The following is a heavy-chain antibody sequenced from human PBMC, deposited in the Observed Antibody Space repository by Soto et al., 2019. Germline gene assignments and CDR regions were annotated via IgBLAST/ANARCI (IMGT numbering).Heavy chain of an antibody. CDR2: ISYDGSNK. Sequence: QVQLVESGGGVVQPGRSLRLSCAASGSTFSSYAMHWVRQAPGKGLEWVAVISYDGSNKYYADSVKGRFTISRDNSKNTLYLQMNSLRAEDTAVYYCARSMIVVGVFDYWGQGTLVTVSS. J-gene: IGHJ4*02. CDR1: GSTFSSYA. V-gene: IGHV3-30-3*01. CDR3: ARSMIVVGVFDY. D-gene: IGHD3-22*01.